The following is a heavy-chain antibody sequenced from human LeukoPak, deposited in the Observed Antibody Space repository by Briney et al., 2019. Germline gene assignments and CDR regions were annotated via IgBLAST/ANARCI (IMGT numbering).Heavy chain of an antibody. D-gene: IGHD4-17*01. V-gene: IGHV4-34*01. Sequence: SETLSLTCAVYGGSFSGYYWSWIRQPPGKGLEWIGEINHSGSTNYNPSLKSRVTISVDTSKNQFSLKLSSVAAADTAVYYCARPTTVMGFDPWGQGTLVTVSS. CDR3: ARPTTVMGFDP. J-gene: IGHJ5*02. CDR2: INHSGST. CDR1: GGSFSGYY.